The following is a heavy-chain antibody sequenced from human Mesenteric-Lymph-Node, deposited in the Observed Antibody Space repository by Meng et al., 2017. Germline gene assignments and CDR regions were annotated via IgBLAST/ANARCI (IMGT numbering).Heavy chain of an antibody. D-gene: IGHD1-26*01. J-gene: IGHJ4*02. CDR3: AKVETTTRRFDS. V-gene: IGHV3-23*04. Sequence: EVQLVEWGGGLVQSGESLRLTFEDSGFTFSTSGLNWVRQAPGRGLEWVSLISAAIDHTYYADSAKGRFTISRDNSKNTLYLQMSSLRVEDTALYYCAKVETTTRRFDSWGQGTLVTVSS. CDR2: ISAAIDHT. CDR1: GFTFSTSG.